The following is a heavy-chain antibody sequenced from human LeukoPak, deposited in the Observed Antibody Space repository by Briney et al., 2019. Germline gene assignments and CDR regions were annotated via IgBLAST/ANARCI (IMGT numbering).Heavy chain of an antibody. CDR1: GFTFSNYG. Sequence: GGSLRLSCAASGFTFSNYGMHWVRQAPGKGLEWVALIWYDGRTKFHADSVKGRFTISRDNSKNTLYLQTDSLRDEDTAVYYCAREWGRIAVAGGPGYWGQGTRVTVSS. D-gene: IGHD6-19*01. CDR2: IWYDGRTK. CDR3: AREWGRIAVAGGPGY. J-gene: IGHJ4*02. V-gene: IGHV3-33*01.